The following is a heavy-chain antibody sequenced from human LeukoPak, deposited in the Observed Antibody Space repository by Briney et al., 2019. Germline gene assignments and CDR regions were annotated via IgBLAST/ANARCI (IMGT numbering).Heavy chain of an antibody. J-gene: IGHJ3*02. D-gene: IGHD2-2*01. CDR1: GGSISSSTYY. CDR2: VYYTGST. V-gene: IGHV4-39*01. CDR3: VRHHKYCSSTSCYKVGDPTDAFAI. Sequence: SETLSLTCTVSGGSISSSTYYWGWIRQPPGKGLEWIGSVYYTGSTYYNPSLQSRITVSVDTSKNQFSLKLSSVTAADTAVYYCVRHHKYCSSTSCYKVGDPTDAFAIWGLGTMVTVSS.